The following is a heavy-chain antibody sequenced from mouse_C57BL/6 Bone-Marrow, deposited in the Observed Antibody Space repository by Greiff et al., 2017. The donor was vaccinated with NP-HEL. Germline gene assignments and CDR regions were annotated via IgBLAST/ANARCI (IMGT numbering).Heavy chain of an antibody. CDR3: ESHHAWFAY. Sequence: EVMLVESGGGLVQPGGSLSLSCAASGFTFTDYYMSWVRQPPGKALEWLGFIRNKANGYTTEYSVSVKGLFTISRDNSQSILYLQMNALRAEDSATYYCESHHAWFAYWGQGTLVTVSA. J-gene: IGHJ3*01. CDR1: GFTFTDYY. V-gene: IGHV7-3*01. CDR2: IRNKANGYTT.